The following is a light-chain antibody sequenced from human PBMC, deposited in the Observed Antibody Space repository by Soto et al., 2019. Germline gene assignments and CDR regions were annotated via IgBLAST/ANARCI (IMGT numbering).Light chain of an antibody. CDR2: AAS. CDR1: QSISSY. Sequence: DIQMTQSPSSLSASVGDRVTITCRASQSISSYLNWYQQKPGQAPKLLIYAASSLQSGVPSRFSGSGSGTDFTLTISSLQPEDFATYYYQQSYSTPNTFGQGTKLEIK. V-gene: IGKV1-39*01. J-gene: IGKJ2*01. CDR3: QQSYSTPNT.